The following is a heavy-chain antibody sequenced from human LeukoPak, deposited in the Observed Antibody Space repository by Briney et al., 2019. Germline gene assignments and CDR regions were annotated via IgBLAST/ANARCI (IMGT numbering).Heavy chain of an antibody. Sequence: GGSLRLSCAVSGFTFSTYAMTWVRQAPGKGLEWVSSISGSAGSTYYAGSVKGRFTISRDNSKNTLDLQMNSLRAEDTAVYYCAKATRDNSGCLDYWGQGTLVTVSS. CDR2: ISGSAGST. V-gene: IGHV3-23*01. J-gene: IGHJ4*02. CDR3: AKATRDNSGCLDY. CDR1: GFTFSTYA. D-gene: IGHD6-19*01.